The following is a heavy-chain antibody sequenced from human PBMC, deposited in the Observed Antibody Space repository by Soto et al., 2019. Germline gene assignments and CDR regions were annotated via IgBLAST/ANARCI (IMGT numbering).Heavy chain of an antibody. V-gene: IGHV3-21*01. Sequence: GGSLRLSCAASGFTFSSYGMHWVRLGPGKGLEWVASISSSSSNIYYADSVKGRFTISRDNAKNSLYLQMNSLRAEDTAVYYCARTFYYDSSGYYEGDVDYWGQGTLVTVSS. CDR1: GFTFSSYG. CDR3: ARTFYYDSSGYYEGDVDY. D-gene: IGHD3-22*01. J-gene: IGHJ4*02. CDR2: ISSSSSNI.